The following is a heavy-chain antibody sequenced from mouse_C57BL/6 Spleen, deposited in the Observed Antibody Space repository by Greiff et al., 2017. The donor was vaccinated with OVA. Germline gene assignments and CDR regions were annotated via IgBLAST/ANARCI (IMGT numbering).Heavy chain of an antibody. J-gene: IGHJ4*01. CDR3: ARNMGRWGAMDY. Sequence: QVQLQQPGAELVKPGASVKMSCKASGYTFTSYWITWVKQRPGQGLEWIGDIYPGSGSTNYNEKFKSKATLTVDTSSSTAYMQLSSLTSEDSAVYYCARNMGRWGAMDYWGQGTSVTVSS. V-gene: IGHV1-55*01. CDR1: GYTFTSYW. CDR2: IYPGSGST. D-gene: IGHD4-1*01.